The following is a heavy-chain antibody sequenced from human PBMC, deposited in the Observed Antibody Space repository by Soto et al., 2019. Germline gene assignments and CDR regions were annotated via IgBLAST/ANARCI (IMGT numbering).Heavy chain of an antibody. CDR2: IIPMFGTA. Sequence: QVQLVQSGAEVKEPGSSVKVSCKASGGTFADFIMNWVRQTPGQGLEWMGGIIPMFGTATYAEKFKGRVTLSATGSPSTASMELTSQSSEDTAVYYCARNRPCSSSRSPYSGMVVWGQGPTVTVS. CDR1: GGTFADFI. CDR3: ARNRPCSSSRSPYSGMVV. V-gene: IGHV1-69*01. J-gene: IGHJ6*02. D-gene: IGHD6-6*01.